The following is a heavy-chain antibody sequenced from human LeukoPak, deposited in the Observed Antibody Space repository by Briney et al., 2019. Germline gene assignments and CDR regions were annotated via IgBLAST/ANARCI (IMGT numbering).Heavy chain of an antibody. V-gene: IGHV4-39*07. CDR2: IYYSGST. CDR1: GGSFSSSSYY. Sequence: PSETLSLTCTVSGGSFSSSSYYWGWIRQPPGKGLEWIGSIYYSGSTYYNPSLKSRVTISVDTSKNQFSLKLSSVTAADTAVYYCARDYYYGSGSPFAPWGQGTLVTVSS. D-gene: IGHD3-10*01. J-gene: IGHJ5*02. CDR3: ARDYYYGSGSPFAP.